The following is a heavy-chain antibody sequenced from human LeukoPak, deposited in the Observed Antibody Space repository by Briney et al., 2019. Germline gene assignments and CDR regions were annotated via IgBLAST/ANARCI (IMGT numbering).Heavy chain of an antibody. Sequence: PSETLSLTCTVSGGSISSYYWSWIRQPPGKGLEWIGYIYYSGSINYNPSLKSRVTISVDTSKNQFSLKLSSVTAADTAVYYCAREGRDGYNWYAFDIWGQGTMVTVSS. CDR3: AREGRDGYNWYAFDI. CDR2: IYYSGSI. J-gene: IGHJ3*02. CDR1: GGSISSYY. D-gene: IGHD5-24*01. V-gene: IGHV4-59*01.